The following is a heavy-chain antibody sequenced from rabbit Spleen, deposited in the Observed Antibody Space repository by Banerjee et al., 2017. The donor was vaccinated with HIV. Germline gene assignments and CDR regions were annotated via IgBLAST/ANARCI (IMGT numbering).Heavy chain of an antibody. J-gene: IGHJ4*01. CDR2: IEVGSSGFT. Sequence: QSLEESGGGLVKPGASLTLTCTASGVSFSFSSYMCWVRQAPGKGLEWIACIEVGSSGFTYFATWAKGRFTISKTSSPTVTLQMTSLTAADTATYFCARDPGNSGDNLWGPGTLVTVS. CDR3: ARDPGNSGDNL. D-gene: IGHD7-1*01. CDR1: GVSFSFSSY. V-gene: IGHV1S40*01.